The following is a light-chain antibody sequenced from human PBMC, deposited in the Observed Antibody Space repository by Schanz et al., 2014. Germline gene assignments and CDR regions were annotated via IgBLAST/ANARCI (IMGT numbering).Light chain of an antibody. Sequence: EIVMTQSPATLSVSPGERATLSCRASQSVTSSYLAWYQQKPGQAPRLLIYAASSRATGIPDRFSGSGSGTDFTLTISRLEPEDFAVYFCQQYGGSPMYTFGRGTKLEIK. V-gene: IGKV3-20*01. CDR3: QQYGGSPMYT. CDR1: QSVTSSY. CDR2: AAS. J-gene: IGKJ2*01.